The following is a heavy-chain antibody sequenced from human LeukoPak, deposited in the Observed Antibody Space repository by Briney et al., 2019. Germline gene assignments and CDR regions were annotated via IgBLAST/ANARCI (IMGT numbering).Heavy chain of an antibody. CDR1: GFTVSSNY. CDR3: ARDYPLDYGGNPHDAFDI. V-gene: IGHV3-53*01. J-gene: IGHJ3*02. D-gene: IGHD4-23*01. Sequence: GGSLRLSCAASGFTVSSNYMSWVRQAPGKGLEWVSVVYSGGSTYYADSVKGRFTISRDNSKNTLYLQMNSLRAEDTAVYYCARDYPLDYGGNPHDAFDIWGQGTMVTVSS. CDR2: VYSGGST.